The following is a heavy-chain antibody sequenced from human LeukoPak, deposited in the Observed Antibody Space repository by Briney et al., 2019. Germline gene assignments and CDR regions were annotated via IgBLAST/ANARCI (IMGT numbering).Heavy chain of an antibody. CDR3: ARGSMTTVTLADY. D-gene: IGHD4-17*01. V-gene: IGHV4-61*09. CDR2: IYVSGST. J-gene: IGHJ4*02. CDR1: GGSISSELYS. Sequence: PSQTLSLTCTVSGGSISSELYSWSWIRQSAGKGLEWVGHIYVSGSTKYNPSLQSRVSISLDTSKNQFSLKLSSVTAADTAVYYCARGSMTTVTLADYWGQGTLVTVSS.